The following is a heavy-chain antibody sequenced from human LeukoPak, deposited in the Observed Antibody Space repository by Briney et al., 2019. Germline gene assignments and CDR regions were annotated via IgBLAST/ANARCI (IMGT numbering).Heavy chain of an antibody. D-gene: IGHD1-1*01. Sequence: SVNVSCKASGGTFSNYAINWVRQAPGQGLEWMGRITPIVGIANYAQKFQGRVSITADKSTSTAYMEVSSLTSEDTAVYYCARGERKLRDYYYGMDVWGRGTTVTVSS. V-gene: IGHV1-69*04. J-gene: IGHJ6*02. CDR2: ITPIVGIA. CDR3: ARGERKLRDYYYGMDV. CDR1: GGTFSNYA.